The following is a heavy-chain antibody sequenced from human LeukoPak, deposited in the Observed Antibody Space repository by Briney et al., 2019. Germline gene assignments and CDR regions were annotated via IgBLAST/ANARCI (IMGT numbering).Heavy chain of an antibody. CDR1: GFTFSSYW. V-gene: IGHV3-7*04. CDR2: IKQDGSKE. CDR3: ARGGRVTIFWVARISRGAVGFEC. D-gene: IGHD3-3*01. J-gene: IGHJ4*02. Sequence: GRSLRLSCAASGFTFSSYWMSWVRQAPGKGLEWVANIKQDGSKEYYVDSVKGRFTISRDNAKNSLYLQMNSLRAEDTAVYYCARGGRVTIFWVARISRGAVGFECWCQGTVVTVSS.